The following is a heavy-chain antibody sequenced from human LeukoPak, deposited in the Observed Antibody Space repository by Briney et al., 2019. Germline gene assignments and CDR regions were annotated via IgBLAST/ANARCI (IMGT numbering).Heavy chain of an antibody. J-gene: IGHJ4*02. CDR1: GGSIRSGSYY. V-gene: IGHV4-61*02. Sequence: SETLSLTCTVSGGSIRSGSYYWTWIRQPAGKGLEWIGRTFIGESPKYNASLESRVTISLDTSKNQFSLIVKSVTAADTAVYYCARDLGGSYYGDFDYWGQGTLVTVSS. CDR3: ARDLGGSYYGDFDY. CDR2: TFIGESP. D-gene: IGHD1-26*01.